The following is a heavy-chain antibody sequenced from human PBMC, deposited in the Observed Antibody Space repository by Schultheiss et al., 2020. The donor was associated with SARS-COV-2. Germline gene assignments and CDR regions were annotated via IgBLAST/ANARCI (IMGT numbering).Heavy chain of an antibody. Sequence: ALVKVSCKASGYTFTSYGISWVRQAPGQGLEWMGWISAYNGNTNYAQKLQGRVTMTTDTSTSTAYMELRSLRSEDTAVYYCARYYDFWSGYYYGMDVWGQGTTVTVSS. J-gene: IGHJ6*02. CDR3: ARYYDFWSGYYYGMDV. V-gene: IGHV1-18*01. CDR2: ISAYNGNT. CDR1: GYTFTSYG. D-gene: IGHD3-3*01.